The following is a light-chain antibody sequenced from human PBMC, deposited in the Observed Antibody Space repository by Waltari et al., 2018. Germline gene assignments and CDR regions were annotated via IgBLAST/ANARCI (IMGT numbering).Light chain of an antibody. CDR3: CAYAGSYSFV. CDR1: SSDVGDYNY. V-gene: IGLV2-11*01. Sequence: QSALTQPRSVSGCPGQAVTISCTGTSSDVGDYNYVSWYQQHPAKAPKLMSYDVTKRPSGVPDRFSGSKSGNTSSLTISWLQAEDEAAYYCCAYAGSYSFVYGIVTKLTVI. J-gene: IGLJ2*01. CDR2: DVT.